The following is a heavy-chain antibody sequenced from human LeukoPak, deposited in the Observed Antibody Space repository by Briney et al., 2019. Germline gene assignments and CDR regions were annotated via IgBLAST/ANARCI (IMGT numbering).Heavy chain of an antibody. CDR2: ITDNGNT. V-gene: IGHV4-39*01. D-gene: IGHD6-13*01. J-gene: IGHJ5*02. CDR1: GDSITSSSYY. Sequence: SETLSLTCAVSGDSITSSSYYWAWIRQPPGTGLECIGGITDNGNTYYNESLKSRLSMSIDTSKNQFSLMLTSVTASDTAVYYCARRAAGRNWFDPWGQGTLVTVSS. CDR3: ARRAAGRNWFDP.